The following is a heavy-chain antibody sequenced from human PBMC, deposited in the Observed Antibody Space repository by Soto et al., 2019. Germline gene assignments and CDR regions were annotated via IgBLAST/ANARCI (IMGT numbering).Heavy chain of an antibody. J-gene: IGHJ4*02. CDR3: ARESHARFDQ. D-gene: IGHD6-6*01. CDR2: ISSSSYYI. V-gene: IGHV3-21*01. Sequence: GGSLRLSCAASGFTFSSNAMHWVRQAPGKGLEWVSSISSSSYYIYYADSLRGRFTISRDDAENSLYLQMNSLRAEDTAVYYCARESHARFDQWGQGTLVTVSS. CDR1: GFTFSSNA.